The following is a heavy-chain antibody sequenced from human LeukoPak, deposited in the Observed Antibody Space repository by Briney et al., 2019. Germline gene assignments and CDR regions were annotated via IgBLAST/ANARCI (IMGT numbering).Heavy chain of an antibody. J-gene: IGHJ4*02. Sequence: SETLSLTCTVSGYSISSGYYWGWIRQPPGKGLEWIGSIYHSGSTYYNPSLKSRVTISVDTSKNQFSLKLSSVTAADTAVYYCARGGGYYYDSSGYPGVFDYWGQGTLVTVSS. D-gene: IGHD3-22*01. CDR3: ARGGGYYYDSSGYPGVFDY. CDR2: IYHSGST. V-gene: IGHV4-38-2*02. CDR1: GYSISSGYY.